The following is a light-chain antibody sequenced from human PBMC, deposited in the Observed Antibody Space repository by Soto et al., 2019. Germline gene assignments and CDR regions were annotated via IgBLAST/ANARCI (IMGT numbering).Light chain of an antibody. CDR2: GAS. CDR1: QSVFSSY. Sequence: EIVLTQSPGTLSLSPGERATLSCGASQSVFSSYLAWYQKKPGQAPRLLIYGASSRATGIPDRFSGSGSGTDFTLTISSLEPEDFAVHYCQQYGSSPWTFGQGTKVDIK. J-gene: IGKJ1*01. V-gene: IGKV3-20*01. CDR3: QQYGSSPWT.